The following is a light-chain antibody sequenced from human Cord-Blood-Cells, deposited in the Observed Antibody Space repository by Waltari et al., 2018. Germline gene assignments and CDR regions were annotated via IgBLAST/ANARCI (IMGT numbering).Light chain of an antibody. Sequence: QSALTQPASVSGSPGQSITISCTGTSRDVGSSNLVSWYQQHPGKAPKPRIYEGSKRPSGVSNRFSGSKSGNTASLTISGLQAEDEADYYCCSYAGSSTVVFGGGTKLTVL. CDR3: CSYAGSSTVV. CDR1: SRDVGSSNL. CDR2: EGS. V-gene: IGLV2-23*01. J-gene: IGLJ2*01.